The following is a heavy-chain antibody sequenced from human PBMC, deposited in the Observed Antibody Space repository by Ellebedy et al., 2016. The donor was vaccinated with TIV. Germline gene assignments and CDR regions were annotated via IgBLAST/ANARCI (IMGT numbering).Heavy chain of an antibody. J-gene: IGHJ5*02. D-gene: IGHD3-10*01. CDR3: ARWFGELLYVRWFDP. Sequence: SETLSLTCTVSGGSISRSSYYWGWIRQPPQKGLEWIGRIYYTGSTFYNPSLKSRVTISVDTSKSQFSLRLTSVTAADTAVYYCARWFGELLYVRWFDPWGQGTLVTVSS. CDR2: IYYTGST. V-gene: IGHV4-39*01. CDR1: GGSISRSSYY.